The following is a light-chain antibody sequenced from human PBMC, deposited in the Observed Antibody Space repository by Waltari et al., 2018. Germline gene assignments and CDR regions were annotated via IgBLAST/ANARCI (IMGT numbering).Light chain of an antibody. CDR2: IYGDGRH. CDR3: QTWAPGFNWV. Sequence: QFVLTQVPSASASLGASVRLTCTLSSGHSLFTIAWNQHHPQEGPRYLMKIYGDGRHDKGGGIPDRFSGSSSGAERYLTISSLQSDDEADYYCQTWAPGFNWVFGGGTKLTVV. V-gene: IGLV4-69*01. CDR1: SGHSLFT. J-gene: IGLJ3*02.